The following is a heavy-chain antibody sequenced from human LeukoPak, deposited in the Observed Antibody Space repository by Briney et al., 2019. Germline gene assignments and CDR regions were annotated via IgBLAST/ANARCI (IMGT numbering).Heavy chain of an antibody. CDR3: AGMEGYCSSTSCRSYFDY. D-gene: IGHD2-2*01. J-gene: IGHJ4*02. Sequence: ASVKVSCKASGYTFTSYGISWVRQAPGRGLEWMGWISAYNGNTNYAQKLQGRVTMTTDTSTSTAYMELRSLRSDDTAVYYCAGMEGYCSSTSCRSYFDYWGQGTLVTVSS. CDR1: GYTFTSYG. V-gene: IGHV1-18*01. CDR2: ISAYNGNT.